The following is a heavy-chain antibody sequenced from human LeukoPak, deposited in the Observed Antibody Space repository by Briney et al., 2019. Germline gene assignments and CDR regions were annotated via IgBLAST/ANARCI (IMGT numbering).Heavy chain of an antibody. J-gene: IGHJ4*02. CDR1: GFTFSSYG. V-gene: IGHV3-30*02. D-gene: IGHD2-2*01. CDR2: IRYDGSNK. Sequence: GGSLRLSCAASGFTFSSYGMHWVRQAPGKGLEWVAFIRYDGSNKYYADSVKGRFTISRDNSKNTLYLQMNSLRAEDTAVYYCAKLPPSPVIVVVPAAKRAHYWGQGTLVTVSS. CDR3: AKLPPSPVIVVVPAAKRAHY.